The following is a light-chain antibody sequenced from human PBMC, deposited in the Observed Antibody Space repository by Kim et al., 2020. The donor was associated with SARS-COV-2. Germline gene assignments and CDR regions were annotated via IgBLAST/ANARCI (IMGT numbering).Light chain of an antibody. Sequence: ARGETARLTCGGDNIAGKSVHWYQQKPGQAPMLVIYYDSDRPSGIPERFSGSNSGNTATLTISRVEAGDEADYYCQVWDSNSDHQVFGGGTQLTVL. J-gene: IGLJ3*02. CDR3: QVWDSNSDHQV. V-gene: IGLV3-21*04. CDR1: NIAGKS. CDR2: YDS.